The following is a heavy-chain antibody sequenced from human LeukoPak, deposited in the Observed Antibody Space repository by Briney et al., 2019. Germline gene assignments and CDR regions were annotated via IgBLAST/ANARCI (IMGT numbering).Heavy chain of an antibody. D-gene: IGHD2-2*01. V-gene: IGHV4-59*01. CDR3: ARELCSTTTCYFDY. Sequence: PSETLSLTCSVSGGSISSYYWSWIRQPPGKRLEWIGYIYYTGSTNYNPSLKSRVTISVDTSKNQFSLKLNSVTAADTAVYYCARELCSTTTCYFDYWGQGTLVTVSS. CDR2: IYYTGST. CDR1: GGSISSYY. J-gene: IGHJ4*02.